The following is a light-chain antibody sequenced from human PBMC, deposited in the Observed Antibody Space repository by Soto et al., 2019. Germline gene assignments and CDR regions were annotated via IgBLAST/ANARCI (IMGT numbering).Light chain of an antibody. J-gene: IGLJ3*02. CDR2: GNS. CDR3: QSYDSSLSAWV. V-gene: IGLV1-40*01. CDR1: SSNIGAGYD. Sequence: QSVLTQPPSVSGAPGQRVTISCTGSSSNIGAGYDVHWYQQLPGTAPKLLIYGNSNRPSGVPDRFSGSKSATSASLAITGRQEEDEADYYCQSYDSSLSAWVFGGGTKLTVL.